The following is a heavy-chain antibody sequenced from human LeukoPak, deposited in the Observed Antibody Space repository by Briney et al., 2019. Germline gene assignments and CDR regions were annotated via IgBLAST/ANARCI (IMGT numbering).Heavy chain of an antibody. V-gene: IGHV3-21*01. CDR1: GFTFSRYS. CDR3: AIDRLFGNLPDY. J-gene: IGHJ4*02. Sequence: PGGSLRLSCAASGFTFSRYSMNGVRQAPGKGQECVSFISSSSTYISYADLVKGRFTISRDNAKNSLNLQMNSLRAEDTAVYYCAIDRLFGNLPDYWGQGTLVTVSS. D-gene: IGHD1-7*01. CDR2: ISSSSTYI.